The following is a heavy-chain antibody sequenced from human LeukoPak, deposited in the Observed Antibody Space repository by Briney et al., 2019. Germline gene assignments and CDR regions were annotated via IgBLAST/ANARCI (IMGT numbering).Heavy chain of an antibody. Sequence: ASVKVSCKASGYTFTSYGISWVRQAPGQGLEWMGWISAYNGNTNYAQKLQGSVTMTTDTSTGTAYMELRSLRSDDTAVYYCARGSSTGTHGVYWGQGTLVTVSS. CDR2: ISAYNGNT. V-gene: IGHV1-18*01. D-gene: IGHD1-1*01. J-gene: IGHJ4*02. CDR1: GYTFTSYG. CDR3: ARGSSTGTHGVY.